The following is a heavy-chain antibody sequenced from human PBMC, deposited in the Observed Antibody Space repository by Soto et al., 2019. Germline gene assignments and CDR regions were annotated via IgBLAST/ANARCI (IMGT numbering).Heavy chain of an antibody. D-gene: IGHD1-7*01. V-gene: IGHV1-18*04. CDR3: ARAGASNWNYVSSSS. J-gene: IGHJ4*02. Sequence: ASVKVSCKASCYNFAGSGFIWVRQAPGQGLEWMGWISANSGDTNYAQNLQGRVTMTTDTSTSTAYMELRSLTSDDTAVYYCARAGASNWNYVSSSSWGQGTLVTVSS. CDR2: ISANSGDT. CDR1: CYNFAGSG.